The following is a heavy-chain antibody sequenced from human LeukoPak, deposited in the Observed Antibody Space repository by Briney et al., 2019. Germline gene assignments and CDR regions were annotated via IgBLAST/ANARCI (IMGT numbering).Heavy chain of an antibody. CDR3: ARYYYGSGSYYNYYYYMDV. V-gene: IGHV1-8*01. CDR1: GYTFTSYD. CDR2: MNPNSGNT. J-gene: IGHJ6*03. D-gene: IGHD3-10*01. Sequence: ASVKVSCKASGYTFTSYDINWVRQATGQGLEWMGWMNPNSGNTGYAQKFQGRVTMTRNTSISTAYMELSSLRSEDTAVYYCARYYYGSGSYYNYYYYMDVWGKGPRSPSP.